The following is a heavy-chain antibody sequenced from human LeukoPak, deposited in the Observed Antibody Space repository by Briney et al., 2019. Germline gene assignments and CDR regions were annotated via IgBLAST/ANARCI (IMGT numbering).Heavy chain of an antibody. CDR1: GGSISSYY. CDR2: IYYSGST. Sequence: PSETLSLTCTVSGGSISSYYWSWIRQPPGKGLEWIGYIYYSGSTNYNPSLKSRVTISVDTSKNQFSLKLSSVTAADTAVYYCARASLGDYVWGSYRRKNWFDPWGQGTLVTVSS. V-gene: IGHV4-59*12. D-gene: IGHD3-16*02. J-gene: IGHJ5*02. CDR3: ARASLGDYVWGSYRRKNWFDP.